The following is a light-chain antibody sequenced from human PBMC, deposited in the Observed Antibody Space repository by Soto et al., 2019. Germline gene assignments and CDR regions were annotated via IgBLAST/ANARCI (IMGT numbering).Light chain of an antibody. V-gene: IGKV2-28*01. J-gene: IGKJ1*01. CDR1: QSLLHSNGYNY. CDR2: LGS. CDR3: MQALQTPRT. Sequence: DIVMTQSPLSLPVTPGEPASISCRSSQSLLHSNGYNYLDWYLQKPGQSPQLLIYLGSNRASGVTDSFSGSGSGTDFTLKISRVEAEDVGVYYCMQALQTPRTFGQGTKVEIK.